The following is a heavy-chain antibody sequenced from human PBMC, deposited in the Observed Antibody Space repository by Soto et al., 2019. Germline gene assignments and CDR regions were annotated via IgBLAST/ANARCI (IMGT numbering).Heavy chain of an antibody. CDR1: GFTFSSYA. CDR2: IKSKTDGGTT. V-gene: IGHV3-15*01. Sequence: EVQLLESGGGLVQPGGSLRLSCAASGFTFSSYAMSWVRQAPGKGLEWVGRIKSKTDGGTTAYAAPVKGRFTISRDDSKDTLYLQMDSLKTEDTAVYFCTTGPYGDPPFDYWGQGTLVTVSS. J-gene: IGHJ4*02. D-gene: IGHD4-17*01. CDR3: TTGPYGDPPFDY.